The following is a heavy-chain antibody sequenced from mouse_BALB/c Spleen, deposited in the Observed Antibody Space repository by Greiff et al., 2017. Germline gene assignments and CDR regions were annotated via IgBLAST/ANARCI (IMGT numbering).Heavy chain of an antibody. V-gene: IGHV1-69*02. CDR3: ATTVVEDYYAMDY. Sequence: VQLQQPGAELVKPGAPVKLSCKASGYTFTSYWMNWVKQRPGRGLEWIGRIDPSDSETHYNQKFKDKATLTVDKSSSTAYIQLSSLTSEDSAVYYCATTVVEDYYAMDYWGQGTSVTVSS. D-gene: IGHD1-1*01. CDR1: GYTFTSYW. CDR2: IDPSDSET. J-gene: IGHJ4*01.